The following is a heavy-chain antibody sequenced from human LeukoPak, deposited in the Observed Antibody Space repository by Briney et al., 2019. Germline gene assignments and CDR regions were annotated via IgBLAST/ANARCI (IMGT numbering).Heavy chain of an antibody. CDR3: ARDIYYDSSGYYVY. V-gene: IGHV3-74*01. CDR1: GFTVSSNS. J-gene: IGHJ4*02. CDR2: INTDGSTT. D-gene: IGHD3-22*01. Sequence: GGSLRLSCTVSGFTVSSNSMSWVRQAPGKGLEWVSRINTDGSTTTYADSVKGRFTISRDNAKNSLYLQMNSLRAEDTAVYYCARDIYYDSSGYYVYWGQGTLVTVSS.